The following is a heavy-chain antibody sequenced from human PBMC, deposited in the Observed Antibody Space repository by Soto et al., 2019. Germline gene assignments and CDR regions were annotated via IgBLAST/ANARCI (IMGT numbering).Heavy chain of an antibody. CDR1: GYTFTSYA. CDR3: ARDLNAGIAAAPKY. Sequence: GASVKVSCKASGYTFTSYAMHWVRQAPGQRLEWMGWINAGNGNTKYSQKFQGRVTITRDTSASTAYMELSSLRSEDTAVYYCARDLNAGIAAAPKYWGQGTLVTVSS. D-gene: IGHD6-13*01. V-gene: IGHV1-3*01. CDR2: INAGNGNT. J-gene: IGHJ4*02.